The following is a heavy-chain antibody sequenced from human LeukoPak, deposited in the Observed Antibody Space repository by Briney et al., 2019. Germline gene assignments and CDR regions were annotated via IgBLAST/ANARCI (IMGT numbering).Heavy chain of an antibody. V-gene: IGHV3-23*01. CDR2: ISGSGGST. J-gene: IGHJ4*02. D-gene: IGHD3-16*02. CDR1: GFNFSSYA. Sequence: GGSLRLSCAASGFNFSSYAMSWVRQAPGNGLEWVSAISGSGGSTYYADSVKGRFTISRDNSKNTLYLQMNSLRAEDTAVYYCAKGDDYVWGSYRYGYYFDYWGQGTLVTVSS. CDR3: AKGDDYVWGSYRYGYYFDY.